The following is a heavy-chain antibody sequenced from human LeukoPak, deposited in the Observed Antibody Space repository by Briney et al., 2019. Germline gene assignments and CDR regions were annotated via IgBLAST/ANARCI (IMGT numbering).Heavy chain of an antibody. CDR1: GFTFSSYA. D-gene: IGHD3-10*01. CDR2: ISYDGSNK. J-gene: IGHJ5*02. CDR3: ARGGSYYGSRNWFDP. Sequence: GGSLRLSCAASGFTFSSYAMHWVRQAPGKGLEWVAVISYDGSNKYHADSVKGRFTISRDNSKNTLYLQMNSLRAEDTAVYYCARGGSYYGSRNWFDPWGQGTLVTVSS. V-gene: IGHV3-30-3*01.